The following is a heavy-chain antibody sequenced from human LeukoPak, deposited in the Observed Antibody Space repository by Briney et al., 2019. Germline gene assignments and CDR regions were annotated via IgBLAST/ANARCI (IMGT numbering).Heavy chain of an antibody. J-gene: IGHJ4*02. CDR1: GFTFSSYG. D-gene: IGHD5-18*01. CDR2: IRYGSNK. V-gene: IGHV3-30*02. Sequence: GGSLRLSCAASGFTFSSYGMHWVRQAPGKGLEWVAFIRYGSNKYYADSVKGRFTISRDNSKNTLYLQMNSLRAEDTAVYYCASSGYSYVDFDYWGQGTLVTVSS. CDR3: ASSGYSYVDFDY.